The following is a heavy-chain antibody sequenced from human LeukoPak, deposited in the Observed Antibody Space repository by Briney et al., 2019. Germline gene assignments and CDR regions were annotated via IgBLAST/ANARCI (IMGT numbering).Heavy chain of an antibody. Sequence: SVKVSCKASVDTFSSYTISWVRQAPGQGLEWMGRIIPILGIANYAQKFQGRVTITADKSTSTAYMELSSLRSEDTAVYYCARSLGELSFVDYWGQGTLVTVSS. CDR1: VDTFSSYT. D-gene: IGHD3-16*02. CDR3: ARSLGELSFVDY. CDR2: IIPILGIA. V-gene: IGHV1-69*02. J-gene: IGHJ4*02.